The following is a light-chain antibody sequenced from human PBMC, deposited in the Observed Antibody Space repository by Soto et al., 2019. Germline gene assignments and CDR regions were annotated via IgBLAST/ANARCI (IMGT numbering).Light chain of an antibody. CDR3: HQYNNWPPWT. V-gene: IGKV3-15*01. Sequence: EIVLTQSPGTLSLSPGERATLSCRASQSVSSSSLAWYQQNPGQAPRLLIYGASTRATGIPARFSGSGSGTEFTLTISSLQSEDYAVYYCHQYNNWPPWTFGQGTKVEIK. CDR2: GAS. CDR1: QSVSSS. J-gene: IGKJ1*01.